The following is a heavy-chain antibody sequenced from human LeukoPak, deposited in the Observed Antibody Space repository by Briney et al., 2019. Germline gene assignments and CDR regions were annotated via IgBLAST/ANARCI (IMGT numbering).Heavy chain of an antibody. V-gene: IGHV3-23*01. J-gene: IGHJ4*02. D-gene: IGHD3-16*02. CDR3: AKDHAEGDDYVWGSYRPVDY. CDR2: ISGSGGST. CDR1: GFTFSSYA. Sequence: GGSLRLSCAASGFTFSSYAMSWVRQAPGKGLEWVSAISGSGGSTYYADSVKGRFTISRDNSKNTLYLQMNSLRAEDTAVYYCAKDHAEGDDYVWGSYRPVDYWGQGTLVTVSS.